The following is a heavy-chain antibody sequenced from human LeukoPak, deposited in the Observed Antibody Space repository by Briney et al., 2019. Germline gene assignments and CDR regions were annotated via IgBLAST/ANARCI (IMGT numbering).Heavy chain of an antibody. CDR3: ARGVSSSWYYFDY. V-gene: IGHV3-11*06. CDR2: ISSSSSYT. J-gene: IGHJ4*02. Sequence: PGGSLRLSCAASGFTFSDYYMSWIRQAPGKGLEWVSYISSSSSYTNYADSVKGRFTISRDNAKNSLYLQMNSLRAEVTAVYYCARGVSSSWYYFDYWGQGTLVTVSS. CDR1: GFTFSDYY. D-gene: IGHD6-13*01.